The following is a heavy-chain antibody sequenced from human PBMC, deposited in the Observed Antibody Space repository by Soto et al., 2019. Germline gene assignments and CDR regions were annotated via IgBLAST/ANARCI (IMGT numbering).Heavy chain of an antibody. CDR1: GYTFTRYA. V-gene: IGHV1-3*04. J-gene: IGHJ4*02. Sequence: ASVKVSCKASGYTFTRYAMHWVRQAPGQRLEWMGWINSGKGNTKYSEKFQGRVTITSDTSASTAYMDLSSLRSEDTAMYYCARAGDDCSAANCYVIDYWGQGTLVTVSS. CDR2: INSGKGNT. CDR3: ARAGDDCSAANCYVIDY. D-gene: IGHD2-2*01.